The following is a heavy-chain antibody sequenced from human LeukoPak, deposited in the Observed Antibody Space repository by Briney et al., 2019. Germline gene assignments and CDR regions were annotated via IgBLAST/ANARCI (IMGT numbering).Heavy chain of an antibody. CDR2: IDPSDSYT. CDR3: ARLQDYYGSGRAGFDP. Sequence: GESLKISCKGSGYSFTSYWISWVRQMPGKGLEWMGRIDPSDSYTNYSPSFQGHVTISADKSISAAYLQWSSLKASDTAMYYCARLQDYYGSGRAGFDPWGQGTLVTVSS. D-gene: IGHD3-10*01. J-gene: IGHJ5*02. CDR1: GYSFTSYW. V-gene: IGHV5-10-1*01.